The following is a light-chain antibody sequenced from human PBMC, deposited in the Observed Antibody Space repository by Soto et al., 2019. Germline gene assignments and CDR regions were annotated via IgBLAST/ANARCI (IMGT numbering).Light chain of an antibody. CDR1: QSVSST. V-gene: IGKV3-15*01. CDR3: QQYINWPLT. J-gene: IGKJ4*01. CDR2: GAS. Sequence: EIVMTQSPATLSMSLGERATLSCRASQSVSSTVAWYQQRPGQAPRLLIYGASTRATGIPARFSGSGSGTEFTLTISSLQSEDSAVYHCQQYINWPLTFGGGTKVEI.